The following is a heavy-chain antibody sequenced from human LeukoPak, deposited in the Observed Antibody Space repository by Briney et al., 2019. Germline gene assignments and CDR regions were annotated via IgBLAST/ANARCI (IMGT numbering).Heavy chain of an antibody. V-gene: IGHV7-4-1*02. D-gene: IGHD4-17*01. J-gene: IGHJ3*02. CDR2: INTNTGNP. CDR1: GYTFTSYG. CDR3: ARGTTVTQDAFDI. Sequence: GASVKVSCKASGYTFTSYGISWVRQAPGQGLEWMGWINTNTGNPTYAQGFTGRFVFSLDTSVSTAYLQISSLKAEDTAVYYCARGTTVTQDAFDIWGQGTMVTVSS.